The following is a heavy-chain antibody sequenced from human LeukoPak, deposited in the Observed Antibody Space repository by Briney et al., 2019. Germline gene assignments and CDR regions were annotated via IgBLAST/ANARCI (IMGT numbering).Heavy chain of an antibody. CDR1: GFTFSSYA. Sequence: PGGSLRLSCAASGFTFSSYAMSWVRQAPGKGLEWVSAISGSGGSTYYADSVKGRFTISRDNSKNTLYLQMNSLRAEDTAVYYCARTQGGSYYGCFDYWGQGTLVTVSS. CDR3: ARTQGGSYYGCFDY. CDR2: ISGSGGST. D-gene: IGHD1-26*01. V-gene: IGHV3-23*01. J-gene: IGHJ4*02.